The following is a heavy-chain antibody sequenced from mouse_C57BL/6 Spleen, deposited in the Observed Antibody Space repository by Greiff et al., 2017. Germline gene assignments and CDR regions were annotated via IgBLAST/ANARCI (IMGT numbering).Heavy chain of an antibody. Sequence: QVQLQQPGAELVRPGSSVKLSCKASGYTFTSYWMHWVKQRPIQGLEWIGNIDPSDSETDYSQKFKDKATLTVDKSSSTADMQLSSLTSEDSAVYYCAKADNNCWFAYWGQGTLVTVSA. D-gene: IGHD2-5*01. J-gene: IGHJ3*01. CDR2: IDPSDSET. CDR3: AKADNNCWFAY. CDR1: GYTFTSYW. V-gene: IGHV1-52*01.